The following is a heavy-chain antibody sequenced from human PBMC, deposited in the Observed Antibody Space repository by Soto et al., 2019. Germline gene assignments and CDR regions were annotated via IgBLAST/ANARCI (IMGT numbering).Heavy chain of an antibody. CDR1: GGSISSSSYY. D-gene: IGHD6-13*01. Sequence: SETLSLTCTVSGGSISSSSYYWCWIRQPPGKGLEWIGYIYYSGSTYYNPSLKSRVTISVDTSKNQFSLKLSSVTAADTAVYYCARAAAAYNWFDPWGQGTLVTVSS. V-gene: IGHV4-31*03. J-gene: IGHJ5*02. CDR2: IYYSGST. CDR3: ARAAAAYNWFDP.